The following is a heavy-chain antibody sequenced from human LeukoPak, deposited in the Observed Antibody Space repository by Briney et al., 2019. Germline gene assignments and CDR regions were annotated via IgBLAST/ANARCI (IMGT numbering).Heavy chain of an antibody. V-gene: IGHV3-7*01. D-gene: IGHD4-23*01. J-gene: IGHJ4*02. CDR1: AVGFGSRC. CDR2: IKEDGSEI. CDR3: ARDRGYSTFDY. Sequence: LTAMTDRPSVEACAVGFGSRCRSSPYQAPEKRLEWVANIKEDGSEINYVDSVKGRFTISRDNAKNSLYLQMNSLRVDDTAVYYCARDRGYSTFDYWGQGTLVTVSS.